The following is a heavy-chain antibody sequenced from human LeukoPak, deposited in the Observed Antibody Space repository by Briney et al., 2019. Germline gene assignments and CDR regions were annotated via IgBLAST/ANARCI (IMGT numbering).Heavy chain of an antibody. V-gene: IGHV3-11*05. CDR2: ISSSSSYT. Sequence: GGSLRLSCAASGFTFSDYYMSWIRQAPGKGLEWVSYISSSSSYTNYADSVKGRFTISRDNAKNSLYLQMNSLRAEDTAVYYCARDFAGDYFDYWGQGTLVTVSS. D-gene: IGHD3-3*01. J-gene: IGHJ4*02. CDR1: GFTFSDYY. CDR3: ARDFAGDYFDY.